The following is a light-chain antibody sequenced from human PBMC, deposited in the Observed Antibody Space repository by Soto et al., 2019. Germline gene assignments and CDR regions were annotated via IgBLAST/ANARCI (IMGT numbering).Light chain of an antibody. V-gene: IGLV2-14*03. Sequence: QSVLTQPASVSGSPGQSITVSCTGISSDVGDSTYVSWYQQHPGKAPRLIISDVNDRPSGVSPRFSGSKSGNTASLTISGLQPEDEADYYCCSYVGASIYVFGTGTKVTVL. J-gene: IGLJ1*01. CDR3: CSYVGASIYV. CDR1: SSDVGDSTY. CDR2: DVN.